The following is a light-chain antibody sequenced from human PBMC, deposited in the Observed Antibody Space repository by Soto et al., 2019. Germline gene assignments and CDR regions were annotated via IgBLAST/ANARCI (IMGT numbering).Light chain of an antibody. Sequence: QLTLSPSAVSATVGDRVTVTCRASQGIGTYLVWYQQKSGKAPTVLIYASSTLQSGVPSRFSGSGSGTEFTLTISSLQPEDFATYYCQQLNSYPTFGGRSMADNK. CDR2: ASS. V-gene: IGKV1-9*01. J-gene: IGKJ4*01. CDR1: QGIGTY. CDR3: QQLNSYPT.